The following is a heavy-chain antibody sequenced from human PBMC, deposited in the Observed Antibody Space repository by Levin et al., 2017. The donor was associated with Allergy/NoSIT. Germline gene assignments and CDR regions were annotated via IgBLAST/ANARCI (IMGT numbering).Heavy chain of an antibody. V-gene: IGHV4-59*01. CDR1: GGSISNDW. Sequence: ASETLSLTCTVSGGSISNDWWSWIRQPPGKGLEYIGYAYYSGSTKYNPSLESRVTMSVDTTKNQLSLKLRSVTAADTALYYCARDRGSGSWFDPWGPGTLVTVSS. J-gene: IGHJ5*02. CDR2: AYYSGST. CDR3: ARDRGSGSWFDP. D-gene: IGHD3-10*01.